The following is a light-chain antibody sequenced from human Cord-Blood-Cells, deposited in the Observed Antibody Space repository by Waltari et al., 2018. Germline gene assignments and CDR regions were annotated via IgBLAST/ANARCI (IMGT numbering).Light chain of an antibody. CDR3: NSRDSSGNHLV. Sequence: SSELTQDPAVSVALGQTVRITGQGDSLRRYYASWYQQKPGQAPVLVIYGKNNRPSGIPDRFSGSSSGNTASLTITGAQAEDEADYYCNSRDSSGNHLVFGTGTKVTVL. CDR2: GKN. V-gene: IGLV3-19*01. J-gene: IGLJ1*01. CDR1: SLRRYY.